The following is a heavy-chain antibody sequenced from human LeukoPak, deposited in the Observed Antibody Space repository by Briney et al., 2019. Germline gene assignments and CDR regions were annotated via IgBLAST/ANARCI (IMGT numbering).Heavy chain of an antibody. CDR1: GFTFSSYA. J-gene: IGHJ6*02. CDR3: AKVYYSNYYYYGMDV. CDR2: ISGSGGTT. Sequence: RGSLKLSCAASGFTFSSYAMSWVRQAPGQGLEWVSGISGSGGTTYYADSVKGRFTISRDNSKSTLYLQMNSLRAEDTAVYYCAKVYYSNYYYYGMDVWGQGTTVTVSS. D-gene: IGHD4-11*01. V-gene: IGHV3-23*01.